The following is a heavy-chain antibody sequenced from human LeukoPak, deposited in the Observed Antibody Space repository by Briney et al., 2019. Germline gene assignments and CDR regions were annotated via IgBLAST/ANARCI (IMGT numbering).Heavy chain of an antibody. D-gene: IGHD2-2*01. V-gene: IGHV4-34*01. CDR3: ARRTVPAAIRRGDAFDI. CDR2: INHSGST. Sequence: SETLSLTCAVYGGSFSGYYWSWIRQPPGKGLEWIGEINHSGSTNYNPSLKSRVTISVDTSKNQLSLKLSSVTAADTAVYYCARRTVPAAIRRGDAFDIWGQGTMVTVSS. J-gene: IGHJ3*02. CDR1: GGSFSGYY.